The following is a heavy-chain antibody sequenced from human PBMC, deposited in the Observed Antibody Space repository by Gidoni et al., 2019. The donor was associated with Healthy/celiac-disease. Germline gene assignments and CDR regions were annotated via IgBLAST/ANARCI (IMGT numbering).Heavy chain of an antibody. CDR2: INHSGST. CDR1: GGSFSGYY. D-gene: IGHD6-13*01. Sequence: QVQLQQWGAGLLKPSETLSLTCAVYGGSFSGYYWGWIRQPPGKGLEWIGEINHSGSTNYNPSLKSRVTISVDTSKNQFSLKLSSVTAADTAVYYCARARNIYSSSWYIWFDPWGQGTLVTVSS. V-gene: IGHV4-34*01. J-gene: IGHJ5*02. CDR3: ARARNIYSSSWYIWFDP.